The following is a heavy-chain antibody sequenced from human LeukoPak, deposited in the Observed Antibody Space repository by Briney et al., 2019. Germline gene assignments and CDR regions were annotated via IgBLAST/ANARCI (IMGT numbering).Heavy chain of an antibody. CDR2: IYHSGST. V-gene: IGHV4-38-2*02. CDR1: GYFISSGYH. CDR3: ARDRMGSGYYYRYFDL. D-gene: IGHD3-22*01. Sequence: SETLSLTCTVSGYFISSGYHWGWIRQPPGKGLEWIGSIYHSGSTYYNPSLKSRVTMSVDTSKNQFSLKLSSVTAADTAVYYCARDRMGSGYYYRYFDLWGRGTLVTVSS. J-gene: IGHJ2*01.